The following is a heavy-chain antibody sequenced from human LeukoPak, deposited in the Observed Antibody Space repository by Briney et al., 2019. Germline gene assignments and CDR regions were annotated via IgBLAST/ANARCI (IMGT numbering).Heavy chain of an antibody. V-gene: IGHV3-7*01. CDR1: GFTFSSYW. Sequence: GGSLRLSCAASGFTFSSYWMSWVRQAPGKGLEWVANIKQDGSEKYYVDSVKGRFTISRDNAKNSLYLQMNSLRAEDTAVYYCARGGYCGGGSCYPLGSWGQGTLVTVSS. CDR2: IKQDGSEK. D-gene: IGHD2-15*01. CDR3: ARGGYCGGGSCYPLGS. J-gene: IGHJ5*02.